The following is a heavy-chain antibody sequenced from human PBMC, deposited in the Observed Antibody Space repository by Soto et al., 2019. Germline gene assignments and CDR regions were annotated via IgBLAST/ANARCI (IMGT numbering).Heavy chain of an antibody. D-gene: IGHD3-22*01. CDR2: IYPGDSDT. V-gene: IGHV5-51*01. CDR3: ARQTVHYYDSSGYPRRDAFDI. J-gene: IGHJ3*02. Sequence: GESLKISCKGSGYSFTSYWIGWVRQMPGKGLEWMGIIYPGDSDTRYSPSFQGQVTISADKSISTAYLQWSSLKASDTAMYYCARQTVHYYDSSGYPRRDAFDIWGQGTMGTVSS. CDR1: GYSFTSYW.